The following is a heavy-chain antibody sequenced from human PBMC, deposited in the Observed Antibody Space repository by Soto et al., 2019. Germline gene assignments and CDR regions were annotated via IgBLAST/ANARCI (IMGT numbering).Heavy chain of an antibody. CDR1: GFTFSSYG. J-gene: IGHJ4*02. D-gene: IGHD1-26*01. CDR3: AKEGGLSGSYYISSSYYFDY. Sequence: QVQLVESGGGVVQPGRSLRLSCAASGFTFSSYGMHWVRQAPGKGLEWVAIISYDGSNTYYADSVKGRFTISRDNSKNTQYLQMSRLRAEDTSVYYCAKEGGLSGSYYISSSYYFDYGGQGAVVTVSS. CDR2: ISYDGSNT. V-gene: IGHV3-30*18.